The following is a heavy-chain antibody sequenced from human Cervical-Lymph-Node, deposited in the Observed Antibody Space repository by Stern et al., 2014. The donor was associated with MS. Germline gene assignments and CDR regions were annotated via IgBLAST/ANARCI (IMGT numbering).Heavy chain of an antibody. V-gene: IGHV3-30*04. D-gene: IGHD3-10*01. Sequence: VQLVESGGGVFPPGGSLRVSCAASGFSFSNYAVHWVRQAPGKGLEGVAVASYDGNKYSADSVKGRFTVSRDNSKNALYLQMNSLRTEDTAVYYCARDRGIDDAFDLWGQGTMVTVSA. J-gene: IGHJ3*01. CDR2: ASYDGNK. CDR3: ARDRGIDDAFDL. CDR1: GFSFSNYA.